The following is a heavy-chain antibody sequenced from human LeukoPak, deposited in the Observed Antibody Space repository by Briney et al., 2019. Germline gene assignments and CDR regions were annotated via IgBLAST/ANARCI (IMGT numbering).Heavy chain of an antibody. CDR2: VYYSGST. Sequence: SETLSLTCTVSGSSISSSSYYWGWIRQPPGKGLEWIGSVYYSGSTHYNPSLKSRVTISVDTSKNQFSLKLSSVTAADTAVYYCARLYYYYYYMDVWGKGTTVTVSS. CDR3: ARLYYYYYYMDV. CDR1: GSSISSSSYY. V-gene: IGHV4-39*01. J-gene: IGHJ6*03.